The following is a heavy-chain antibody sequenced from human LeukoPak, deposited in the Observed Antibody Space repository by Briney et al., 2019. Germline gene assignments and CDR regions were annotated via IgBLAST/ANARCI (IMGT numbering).Heavy chain of an antibody. CDR3: ARDGSSGYYYPNYYYGMDV. D-gene: IGHD3-22*01. CDR1: GFTFSSYS. CDR2: ISSSSSYI. Sequence: PGGSLRLSCAASGFTFSSYSMNWVRQAPGKGLEWVSSISSSSSYIYYADSVKGRFTISRDNAKNSLYLQMNSLRAEDTAVYYCARDGSSGYYYPNYYYGMDVWGQGTTVTVSS. J-gene: IGHJ6*02. V-gene: IGHV3-21*01.